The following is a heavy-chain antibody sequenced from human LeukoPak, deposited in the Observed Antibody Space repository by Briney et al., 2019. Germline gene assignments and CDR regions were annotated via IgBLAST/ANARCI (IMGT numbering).Heavy chain of an antibody. Sequence: ASVKVSCKVSGYTLTELSMHWVRQAPGKGLEWMGGFDPEDGETIYAQKFQGRVTMTEDTSTDTAYMELSSLRAEDTAVYYCARENSGSTNGWSKINWFDPWGQGTLVTVSS. J-gene: IGHJ5*02. CDR1: GYTLTELS. CDR3: ARENSGSTNGWSKINWFDP. CDR2: FDPEDGET. V-gene: IGHV1-24*01. D-gene: IGHD2-2*01.